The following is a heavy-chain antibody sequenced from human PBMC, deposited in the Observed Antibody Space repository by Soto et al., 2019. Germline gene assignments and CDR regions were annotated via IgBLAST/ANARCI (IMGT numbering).Heavy chain of an antibody. V-gene: IGHV3-7*03. D-gene: IGHD3-3*01. J-gene: IGHJ4*02. CDR3: VRAQYDYWSGYQHYFDS. CDR2: IDPDGSEK. Sequence: GGSLRLSCEASGFIFSSSWMSWFRRAPGRGLEYVANIDPDGSEKYYVGSVKGRFTISRDNAKNSLSLQMNSLRGEDTATYYCVRAQYDYWSGYQHYFDSWGQGAPVTVSS. CDR1: GFIFSSSW.